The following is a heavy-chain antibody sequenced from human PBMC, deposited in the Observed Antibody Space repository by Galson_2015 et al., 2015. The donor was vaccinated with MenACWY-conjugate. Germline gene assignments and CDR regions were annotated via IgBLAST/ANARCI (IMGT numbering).Heavy chain of an antibody. CDR1: GFTFSSYG. CDR3: AKDVYMDV. V-gene: IGHV3-30*18. Sequence: SLRLSCAASGFTFSSYGMHWVRQAPGKGLEWVAIISDDGSNKCYADSVKGRFTISRDNSKNTLYLQMSSLRAEDTALYYCAKDVYMDVWGKGTTVSVSS. CDR2: ISDDGSNK. J-gene: IGHJ6*03.